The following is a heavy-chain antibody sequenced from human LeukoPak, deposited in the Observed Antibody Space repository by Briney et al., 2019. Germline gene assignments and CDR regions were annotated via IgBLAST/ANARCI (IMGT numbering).Heavy chain of an antibody. CDR3: ASLGYLSWIQLWFDY. CDR2: IKQDGREK. V-gene: IGHV3-7*01. CDR1: GLTFSGYW. J-gene: IGHJ4*02. D-gene: IGHD5-18*01. Sequence: GGSLRLSCADSGLTFSGYWMSWVRQAPGKGLEWVANIKQDGREKYYADSVKGRFTISRDNAKNSLYLQMNSLRAEDTAVYYCASLGYLSWIQLWFDYWGPGTLVTVS.